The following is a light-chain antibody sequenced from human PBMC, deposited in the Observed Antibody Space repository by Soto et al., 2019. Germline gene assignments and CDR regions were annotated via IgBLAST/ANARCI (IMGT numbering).Light chain of an antibody. V-gene: IGKV3-20*01. CDR1: QSVSNNY. CDR2: GAS. Sequence: EIVLTQSPGTLSLSPGERATLSCRASQSVSNNYLAWYQQPPGQAPRILIYGASSSATDVPDRFSGSGSGTDFTLTITRLEPEDLAVYYCHQYSGSPNTFGQGTKLEIK. CDR3: HQYSGSPNT. J-gene: IGKJ2*01.